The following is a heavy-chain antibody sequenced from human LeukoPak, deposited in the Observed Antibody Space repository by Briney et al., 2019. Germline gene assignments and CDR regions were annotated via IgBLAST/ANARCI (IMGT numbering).Heavy chain of an antibody. J-gene: IGHJ4*02. V-gene: IGHV3-21*01. Sequence: GGSLRLSCAASGFTFSSYSMNWVRQAPGKGLEWVSSISSSSYIYYADSVKGRFTSSRDNAKNSLYLQMNSPRAEDTAVYYCAREVYSSGSYDYWGQGTLVTVSS. D-gene: IGHD3-22*01. CDR3: AREVYSSGSYDY. CDR2: ISSSSYI. CDR1: GFTFSSYS.